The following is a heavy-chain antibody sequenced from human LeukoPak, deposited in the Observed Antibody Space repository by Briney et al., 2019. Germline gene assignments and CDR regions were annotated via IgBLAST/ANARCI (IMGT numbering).Heavy chain of an antibody. J-gene: IGHJ3*02. CDR3: AKVQDTAMAPGSDAFDI. CDR1: GFTFSSYG. D-gene: IGHD5-18*01. Sequence: PGRSLRLSCAAYGFTFSSYGMQWVRQAPGKGLEWVGVISYDGSNKYYADSVKGRFTISRDNSKNTLYLQMNSLRAEDTAVYYCAKVQDTAMAPGSDAFDIWGQGTMVTVSS. CDR2: ISYDGSNK. V-gene: IGHV3-30*18.